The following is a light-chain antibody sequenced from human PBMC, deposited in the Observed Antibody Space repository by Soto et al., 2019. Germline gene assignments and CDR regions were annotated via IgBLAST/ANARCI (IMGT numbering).Light chain of an antibody. CDR2: AVS. CDR3: LSYTSSNTRV. CDR1: SSDVGGYRY. V-gene: IGLV2-14*01. J-gene: IGLJ2*01. Sequence: QSALTQPASVSGSPGQSITISCTGTSSDVGGYRYVSWYQHHPGKAPKLMIYAVSNRPSGVSNRFSGSKSGNTASLTISGLQAEDEADYYCLSYTSSNTRVFGGGTKLTVL.